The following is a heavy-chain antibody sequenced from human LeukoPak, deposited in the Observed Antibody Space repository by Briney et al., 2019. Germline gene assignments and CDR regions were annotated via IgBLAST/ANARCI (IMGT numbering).Heavy chain of an antibody. CDR1: GFTFSSYS. V-gene: IGHV3-21*01. D-gene: IGHD2-15*01. J-gene: IGHJ6*02. CDR2: ISSSSSYI. Sequence: GGSLRLACAASGFTFSSYSMNWVRQAPGKGLEWVSSISSSSSYIYYADSVKGRFTISRDNAKNSLYLQMDSLRAEDTAVYYCARMMMVGYCSGGSCYYYYGMDVWGQGTTVTVSS. CDR3: ARMMMVGYCSGGSCYYYYGMDV.